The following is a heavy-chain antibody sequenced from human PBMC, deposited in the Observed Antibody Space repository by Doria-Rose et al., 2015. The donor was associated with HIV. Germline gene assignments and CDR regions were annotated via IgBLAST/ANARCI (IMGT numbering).Heavy chain of an antibody. CDR1: GVSLSSPGMG. J-gene: IGHJ4*02. Sequence: SGPVLVKPTETLTLTCTVSGVSLSSPGMGVSWIRQPPGKALEWLANIFSDDERSYKTSLKSRLTISRATSKGQVVLTMTDMGPVDTATYYCARIKSSRWYHKYYFDFWGQGTLSPSPQ. CDR3: ARIKSSRWYHKYYFDF. V-gene: IGHV2-26*01. CDR2: IFSDDER. D-gene: IGHD6-13*01.